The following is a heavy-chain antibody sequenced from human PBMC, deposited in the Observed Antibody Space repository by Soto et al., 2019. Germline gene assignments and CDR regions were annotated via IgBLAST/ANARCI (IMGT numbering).Heavy chain of an antibody. D-gene: IGHD4-17*01. CDR2: IYYSAIT. CDR1: GDSISSSTYY. J-gene: IGHJ5*02. Sequence: QLHLQESGPGLVKPSETLSLTCTVSGDSISSSTYYWAWIRQPPRKGLEWIGNIYYSAITYYNPSLKCRVTISIEASQNQFSLNLSSVTAADTAVYFCARTQTLYGRLASWGQGTLVTVSS. V-gene: IGHV4-39*01. CDR3: ARTQTLYGRLAS.